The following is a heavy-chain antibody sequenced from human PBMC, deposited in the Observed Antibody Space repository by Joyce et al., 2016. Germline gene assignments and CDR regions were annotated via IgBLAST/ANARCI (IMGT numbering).Heavy chain of an antibody. CDR3: TTDSGSGSYYVGY. D-gene: IGHD1-26*01. J-gene: IGHJ4*02. Sequence: ELQLVESGGNLVKPGGSLRISCAASGFSFTNAWMSWVRQDPGKGLDWVGRFKSKAAGGTTDYAAPVKGKFTVSRDDSRNTLYLQINSLKTEDTAVYYCTTDSGSGSYYVGYWGQGTLVTVSS. V-gene: IGHV3-15*01. CDR1: GFSFTNAW. CDR2: FKSKAAGGTT.